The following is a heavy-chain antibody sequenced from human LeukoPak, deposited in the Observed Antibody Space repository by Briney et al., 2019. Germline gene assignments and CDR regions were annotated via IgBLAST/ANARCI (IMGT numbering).Heavy chain of an antibody. D-gene: IGHD2-2*01. V-gene: IGHV4-31*03. CDR2: IYYSGST. J-gene: IGHJ4*02. Sequence: SETLSLTCSVSGGSISSGFYYWSWIRQHPGKGLEWIGHIYYSGSTYYNPSLKSRATIAVDTSKNQFSPRLTSVTAADAAVYFCARMLRSSSYAVDYWGQGTLVTVSS. CDR1: GGSISSGFYY. CDR3: ARMLRSSSYAVDY.